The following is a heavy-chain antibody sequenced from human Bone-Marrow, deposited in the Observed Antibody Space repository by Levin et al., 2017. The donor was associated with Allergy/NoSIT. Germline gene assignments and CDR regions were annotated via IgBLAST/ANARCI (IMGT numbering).Heavy chain of an antibody. CDR2: ISYDGSNK. J-gene: IGHJ6*02. CDR1: GFTFSSYA. CDR3: ARDGGAAAGIIDYYYYGMDV. D-gene: IGHD6-13*01. Sequence: GESLKISCAASGFTFSSYAMHWVRQAPGKGLEWVAVISYDGSNKYYADSVKGRFTISRDNSKNTLYLQMNSLRAEDTAVYYCARDGGAAAGIIDYYYYGMDVWGQGTTVTVSS. V-gene: IGHV3-30-3*01.